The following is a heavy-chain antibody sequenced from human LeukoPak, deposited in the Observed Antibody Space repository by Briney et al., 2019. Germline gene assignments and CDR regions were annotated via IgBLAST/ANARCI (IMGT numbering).Heavy chain of an antibody. D-gene: IGHD3-22*01. Sequence: SETLSLTCSVSGGSINNYYWTWMRQPPGKGLEWIGYIYSSGTTKYNPSLKSRVTIAIDTSRNKISLKLSSVTAADTAVYYCARDRANYDSTGYYYWGQGILVTVSS. J-gene: IGHJ4*02. V-gene: IGHV4-59*01. CDR1: GGSINNYY. CDR2: IYSSGTT. CDR3: ARDRANYDSTGYYY.